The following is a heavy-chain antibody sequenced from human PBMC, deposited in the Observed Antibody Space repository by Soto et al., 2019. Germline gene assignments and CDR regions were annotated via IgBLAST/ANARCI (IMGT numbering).Heavy chain of an antibody. CDR2: IYSGGST. V-gene: IGHV3-66*01. CDR3: ATSLGYCSSTSCYDHLGYYYYYMDV. Sequence: GGSLRLSCAASGFTVSSNYMSWVRQAPGKGLEWVSVIYSGGSTYYADSVKGRFTISRDNSKNTLYLQMNSLRAEDTAVYYCATSLGYCSSTSCYDHLGYYYYYMDVWGKGTTVTVSS. D-gene: IGHD2-2*01. J-gene: IGHJ6*03. CDR1: GFTVSSNY.